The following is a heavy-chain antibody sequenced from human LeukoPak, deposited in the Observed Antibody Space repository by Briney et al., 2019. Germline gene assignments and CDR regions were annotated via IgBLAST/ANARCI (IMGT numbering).Heavy chain of an antibody. D-gene: IGHD3-22*01. CDR2: MNPNSGGT. Sequence: ASVKVSCKASGYNFIGYYIHWVRQAPGQGLEWMGWMNPNSGGTNYAQKFQGRVTMTRDTSINTAYMDLSRLRSDDTAVYYCVKSGYYDTSGYTFDYWGQGTLVTASS. CDR1: GYNFIGYY. V-gene: IGHV1-2*02. CDR3: VKSGYYDTSGYTFDY. J-gene: IGHJ4*02.